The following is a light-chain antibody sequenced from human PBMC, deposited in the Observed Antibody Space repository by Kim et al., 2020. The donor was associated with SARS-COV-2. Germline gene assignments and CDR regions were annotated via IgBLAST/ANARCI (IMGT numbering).Light chain of an antibody. Sequence: QSALTQPASVSGFPGQSITISCTGTNSDIGAYDYVAFFQQHPDKVPRLIIYDINKRPSGISSRFSGSKSGNTASLTISGLQADDEADYYCSSYTLRDTFVFGTGTKVT. CDR3: SSYTLRDTFV. CDR1: NSDIGAYDY. J-gene: IGLJ1*01. CDR2: DIN. V-gene: IGLV2-14*03.